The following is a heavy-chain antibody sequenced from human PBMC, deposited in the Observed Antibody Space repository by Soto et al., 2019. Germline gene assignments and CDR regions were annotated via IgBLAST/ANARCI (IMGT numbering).Heavy chain of an antibody. CDR3: VYDILTGYYNFDP. J-gene: IGHJ5*02. V-gene: IGHV1-2*04. CDR2: INPNSGGT. CDR1: GYTFTGYY. D-gene: IGHD3-9*01. Sequence: ASVKVSCKASGYTFTGYYMHWVRQAPGQGLEWMGWINPNSGGTNYAQKFQGWVTMTRDTSISTAYVELSSLRSEDTAVYYCVYDILTGYYNFDPWGQGTLVTVSS.